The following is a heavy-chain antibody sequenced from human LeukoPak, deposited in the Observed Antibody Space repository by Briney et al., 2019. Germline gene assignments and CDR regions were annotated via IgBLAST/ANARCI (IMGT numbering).Heavy chain of an antibody. CDR3: AKSLVVTAIGGDFDY. CDR1: GFTFSSYA. D-gene: IGHD2-21*02. CDR2: ISGSGGST. V-gene: IGHV3-23*01. Sequence: PGGSLRLSCAASGFTFSSYAMSWVRQAPGKGLEWVSTISGSGGSTYYADSVKGRFTISRDNSKNTLYLQMNSLRAEDTAVYYCAKSLVVTAIGGDFDYWGQGTLVTVSS. J-gene: IGHJ4*02.